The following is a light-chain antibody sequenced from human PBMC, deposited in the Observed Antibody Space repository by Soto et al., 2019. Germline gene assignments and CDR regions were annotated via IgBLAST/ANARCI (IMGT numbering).Light chain of an antibody. Sequence: DIQITQSPSTLSASVGDRVTITCRASQSISSWLAWYQQKPGKAPKILIYDASSLESGVSSRFSGSGAGTEFTLTISRLQPDDVATYYCLQYSSHSWTFGQGTKVDIK. J-gene: IGKJ1*01. CDR1: QSISSW. CDR3: LQYSSHSWT. V-gene: IGKV1-5*01. CDR2: DAS.